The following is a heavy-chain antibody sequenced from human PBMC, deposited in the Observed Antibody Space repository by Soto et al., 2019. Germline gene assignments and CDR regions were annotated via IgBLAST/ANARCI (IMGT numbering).Heavy chain of an antibody. CDR1: GFTFSSYA. CDR2: ISGSGGST. CDR3: AKAPPKGYCSGGSCYFDY. V-gene: IGHV3-23*01. J-gene: IGHJ4*02. Sequence: GGSLRLSCAASGFTFSSYAMSWVRQAPGKGLEWVSAISGSGGSTYYADSVKGRFTISRDNSKNTLYLQMNSLRAEDTAVYYCAKAPPKGYCSGGSCYFDYWGQGTLVTVYS. D-gene: IGHD2-15*01.